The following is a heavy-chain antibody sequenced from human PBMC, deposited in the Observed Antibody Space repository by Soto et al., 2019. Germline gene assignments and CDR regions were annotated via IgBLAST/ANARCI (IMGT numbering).Heavy chain of an antibody. J-gene: IGHJ5*02. V-gene: IGHV1-69*01. CDR2: IIPIFGTA. Sequence: QVQLVQSGAEVKKPGSSVKVSCKASGGTFSSYAISWVRQAPGQGLEWMGGIIPIFGTANYAQKFQGRVTITEDESTSAAYMELSSLRSEDTAVYYCARVHLMGSGSSHWFDPWGQGTLVTVSS. D-gene: IGHD3-10*01. CDR1: GGTFSSYA. CDR3: ARVHLMGSGSSHWFDP.